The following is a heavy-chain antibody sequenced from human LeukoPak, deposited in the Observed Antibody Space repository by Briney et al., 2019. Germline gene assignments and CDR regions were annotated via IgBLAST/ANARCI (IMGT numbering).Heavy chain of an antibody. Sequence: SETLSLTCTVSGGSISSDLYYWNWIRQPAGKGLEWIGRFYNSGRTNFNPSLKSRVTISADTSKNRFSLKLRSVTAADTAVYYCARGDLKSDWFDPWGQGTLVIVS. CDR1: GGSISSDLYY. D-gene: IGHD3-3*01. J-gene: IGHJ5*02. CDR2: FYNSGRT. V-gene: IGHV4-61*02. CDR3: ARGDLKSDWFDP.